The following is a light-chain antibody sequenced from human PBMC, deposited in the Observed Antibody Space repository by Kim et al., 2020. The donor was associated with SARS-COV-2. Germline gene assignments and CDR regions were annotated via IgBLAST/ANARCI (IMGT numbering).Light chain of an antibody. V-gene: IGLV1-44*01. CDR1: SSNIGSNT. J-gene: IGLJ2*01. CDR2: DDK. Sequence: GQKVTISCSGSSSNIGSNTASWYQQVPGTAPKLLIYDDKERPSGVPDRFSGSKSGTSASLAITGLQSGDEADYYCAAWDDIQSGPVFGGGTQLTVL. CDR3: AAWDDIQSGPV.